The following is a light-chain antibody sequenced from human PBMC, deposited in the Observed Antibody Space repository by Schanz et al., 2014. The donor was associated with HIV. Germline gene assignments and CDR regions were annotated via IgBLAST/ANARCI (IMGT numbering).Light chain of an antibody. Sequence: EVVLTQSPGTLSLSPGERATLSCRASQSVSSSYLAWYQQKPGQAPRLLIYSASTRATGVPARFTGSGSGTDFTLTINKLEPEDFAVYYCQQYGSSRWTFGQGTKVEIK. CDR2: SAS. J-gene: IGKJ1*01. CDR3: QQYGSSRWT. CDR1: QSVSSSY. V-gene: IGKV3-20*01.